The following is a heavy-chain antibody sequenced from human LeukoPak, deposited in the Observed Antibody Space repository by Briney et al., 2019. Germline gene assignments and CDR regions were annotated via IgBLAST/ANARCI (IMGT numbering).Heavy chain of an antibody. J-gene: IGHJ6*02. D-gene: IGHD3-22*01. V-gene: IGHV4-59*10. CDR3: ARSYDSSGLFGYYYYGMDV. CDR2: IYTSGST. CDR1: GGSFSGYY. Sequence: SETLSLTCAVYGGSFSGYYWSWIRQPAGKGLEWIGRIYTSGSTNYNPSLKSRVTMSVDTSKNQFSLKLSSVTAADTAVYYCARSYDSSGLFGYYYYGMDVWGQGTTVTVSS.